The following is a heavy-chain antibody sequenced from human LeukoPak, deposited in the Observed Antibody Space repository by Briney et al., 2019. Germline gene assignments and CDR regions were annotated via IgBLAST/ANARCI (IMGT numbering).Heavy chain of an antibody. D-gene: IGHD7-27*01. CDR3: ARDEEGKTGPFDY. V-gene: IGHV1-3*03. CDR2: INTGNGNT. J-gene: IGHJ4*02. Sequence: GASVKVSCKASGYTFTSYAIHWVRQAPGQRLEWMGWINTGNGNTRYSQEFQGRVTITRDTSPSTAYMELSSLRSEDMAVYYCARDEEGKTGPFDYWGQGTLVTVSS. CDR1: GYTFTSYA.